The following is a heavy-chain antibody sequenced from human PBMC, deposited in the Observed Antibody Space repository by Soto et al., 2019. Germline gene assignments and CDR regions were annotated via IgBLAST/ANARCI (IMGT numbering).Heavy chain of an antibody. CDR1: GYSFTSYW. D-gene: IGHD2-15*01. V-gene: IGHV5-10-1*01. J-gene: IGHJ4*02. Sequence: PGESLKISCKGSGYSFTSYWISCVRQMPGKGLEWMGRIDPSDSYTNYSPSFQGHVTISADKSISTAYLQWSSLKASDTAMYYCASLSPHCSGGSCYSWWGQGTLVTVSS. CDR2: IDPSDSYT. CDR3: ASLSPHCSGGSCYSW.